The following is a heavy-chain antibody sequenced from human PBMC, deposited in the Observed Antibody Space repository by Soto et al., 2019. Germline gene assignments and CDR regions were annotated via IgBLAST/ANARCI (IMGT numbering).Heavy chain of an antibody. Sequence: QVQLVQSGAEGKKPGASVKVSCKASGYTFTDYDINWFLQATGQGLEWMAWINPNNVYTGYAQNIQGRVTMTRRTSISTAYMELSTLRSEDTAVYYCAKGSRNWGVDYWGQGTLVTVSS. J-gene: IGHJ4*02. CDR2: INPNNVYT. D-gene: IGHD7-27*01. CDR3: AKGSRNWGVDY. CDR1: GYTFTDYD. V-gene: IGHV1-8*01.